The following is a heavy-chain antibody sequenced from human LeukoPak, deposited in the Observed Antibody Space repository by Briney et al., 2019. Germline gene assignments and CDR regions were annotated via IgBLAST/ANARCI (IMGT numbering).Heavy chain of an antibody. CDR3: AKLVGGLPFDL. V-gene: IGHV3-23*01. CDR1: KLRFSIYA. Sequence: PGCCLRMFCASSKLRFSIYAMSLVCQGSGKGLTWVSTISGSGDSTYYADSVKGRFTISRDNSKNTLYLQMNSLRVEDTALYYCAKLVGGLPFDLWGQGTVVTVSS. CDR2: ISGSGDST. D-gene: IGHD1-26*01. J-gene: IGHJ3*01.